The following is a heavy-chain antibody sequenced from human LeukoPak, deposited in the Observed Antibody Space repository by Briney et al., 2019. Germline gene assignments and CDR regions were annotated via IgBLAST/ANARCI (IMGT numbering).Heavy chain of an antibody. CDR1: GFTFSRYL. CDR3: VKDANYYDSSGYYDY. CDR2: ISTNGGST. D-gene: IGHD3-22*01. V-gene: IGHV3-64D*06. J-gene: IGHJ4*02. Sequence: GGSLRLSCSASGFTFSRYLMHWVRQAPGKGLGYVSAISTNGGSTYYADSVKGRFTISRGNSKNTLYLQMSSLRTEDTAVYYCVKDANYYDSSGYYDYWGQGTLVTVSS.